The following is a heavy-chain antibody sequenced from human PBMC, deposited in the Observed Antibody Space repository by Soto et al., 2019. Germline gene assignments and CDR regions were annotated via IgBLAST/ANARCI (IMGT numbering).Heavy chain of an antibody. Sequence: SETLSLTCTVSGGSISSGDYYWSWIRQPPGKGLEWIGYIYYSGSTYYNPSLKSRVTISVDTSKNQFSLKLSSVTAADTAVYYCARNWNYSPNDAFDIWGQGTMVTVSS. J-gene: IGHJ3*02. D-gene: IGHD1-7*01. V-gene: IGHV4-30-4*01. CDR1: GGSISSGDYY. CDR2: IYYSGST. CDR3: ARNWNYSPNDAFDI.